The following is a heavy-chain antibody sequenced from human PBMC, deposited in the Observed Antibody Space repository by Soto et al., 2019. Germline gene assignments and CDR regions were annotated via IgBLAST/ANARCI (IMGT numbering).Heavy chain of an antibody. CDR3: AKRRGAFDI. V-gene: IGHV2-5*01. CDR2: IYWNDDK. J-gene: IGHJ3*02. Sequence: QITLKESGPTLVKPTQTLTLTCTFSGFSLSTSGVGVGWIRQPPGEALEWLGIIYWNDDKLYRPSLKSRLTLPTDTSKNQVVLTMTNMGPVDTATYYCAKRRGAFDIWGQGTMVTVSS. CDR1: GFSLSTSGVG.